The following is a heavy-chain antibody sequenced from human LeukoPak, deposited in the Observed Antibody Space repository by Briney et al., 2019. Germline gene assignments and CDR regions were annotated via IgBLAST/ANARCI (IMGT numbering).Heavy chain of an antibody. CDR3: ARGIPYDSSGYPYYPFDY. V-gene: IGHV3-30*03. Sequence: PGGSLRLSCAASGFTFSSYGMHWVRQAPGKGLEWVAVISYDGSNKYYADSVKGRFTISRDNSKNTLYLQMNSLRAEDTAVYYCARGIPYDSSGYPYYPFDYWGQGTLVTVSS. CDR1: GFTFSSYG. D-gene: IGHD3-22*01. J-gene: IGHJ4*02. CDR2: ISYDGSNK.